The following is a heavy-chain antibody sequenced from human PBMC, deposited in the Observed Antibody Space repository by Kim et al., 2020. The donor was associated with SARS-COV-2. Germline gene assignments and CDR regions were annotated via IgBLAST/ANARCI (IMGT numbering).Heavy chain of an antibody. CDR1: GGSISSGGYY. V-gene: IGHV4-31*11. CDR3: ARGQGLITMIVVVVGAFDH. D-gene: IGHD3-22*01. Sequence: SETLSLTCAVSGGSISSGGYYWSWIRQHPGKGLEWIGYIYYSGSTYYNPSLKSRVTISVDTSKNQFSLKLSSVTAADTAVYNCARGQGLITMIVVVVGAFDHWGQGTRVTVSS. CDR2: IYYSGST. J-gene: IGHJ4*02.